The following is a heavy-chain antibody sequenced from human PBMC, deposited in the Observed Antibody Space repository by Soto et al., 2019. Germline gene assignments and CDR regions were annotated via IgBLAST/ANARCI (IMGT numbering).Heavy chain of an antibody. J-gene: IGHJ4*02. CDR2: IWEDGSKK. CDR3: ARYPRGYCSGGTCSE. D-gene: IGHD2-15*01. V-gene: IGHV3-33*01. CDR1: GFTFSSYG. Sequence: PGGSLRLSCAPSGFTFSSYGMHWARQAPGKGLEWVAVIWEDGSKKDYADSVKGRFTISRDNAKNTLYLQMNSLRAEDTAVYYCARYPRGYCSGGTCSEWGQGTLVTVSS.